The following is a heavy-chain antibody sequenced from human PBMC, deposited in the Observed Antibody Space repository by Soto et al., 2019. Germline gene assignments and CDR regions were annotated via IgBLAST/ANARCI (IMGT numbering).Heavy chain of an antibody. CDR2: SHTTGST. V-gene: IGHV4-4*07. Sequence: AGKGLEWIARSHTTGSTNYNPSLKSRVTMSVDTSRNQFSLKLSSVTAADTAIYYCATDRAMATWCSDYWGLVTLVT. D-gene: IGHD5-12*01. J-gene: IGHJ4*02. CDR3: ATDRAMATWCSDY.